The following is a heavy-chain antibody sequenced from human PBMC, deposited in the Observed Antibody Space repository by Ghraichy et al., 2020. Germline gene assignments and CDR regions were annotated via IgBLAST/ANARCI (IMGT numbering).Heavy chain of an antibody. CDR3: ARVEAEWDYVDPGWVYYYGLDV. J-gene: IGHJ6*02. CDR2: ISHGGST. D-gene: IGHD3-10*02. Sequence: SETLSLTCAVYGGSFSGYYWSWIRQPPGKGLEWIGEISHGGSTNHSPSLKSRVTMSIDTSNKPFSLKLRSVTAADTAVYYCARVEAEWDYVDPGWVYYYGLDVWGQGTTVTVSS. CDR1: GGSFSGYY. V-gene: IGHV4-34*01.